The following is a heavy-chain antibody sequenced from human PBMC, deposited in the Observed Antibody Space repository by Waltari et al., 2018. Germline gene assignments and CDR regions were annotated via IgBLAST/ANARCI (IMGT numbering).Heavy chain of an antibody. Sequence: QVQLQQWGAGLLKPSETLSLTCAVYGGSFSGYYWSWIRQPPGKGLEWIGEINHSGSTNSNPSRKSRVTISVDTSKNQFSLKLSSVTAADTAVYYCARGVVVAAPASNYYMDVWGKGTTVTISS. CDR2: INHSGST. J-gene: IGHJ6*03. CDR1: GGSFSGYY. D-gene: IGHD2-15*01. CDR3: ARGVVVAAPASNYYMDV. V-gene: IGHV4-34*01.